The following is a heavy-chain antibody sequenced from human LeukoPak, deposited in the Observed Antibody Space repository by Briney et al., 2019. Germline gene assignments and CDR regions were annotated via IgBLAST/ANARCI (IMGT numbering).Heavy chain of an antibody. CDR2: INPSGGST. Sequence: ASVKVSYKASGYTFTSYYMHWVRQAPGQGLEWMGIINPSGGSTSYAQKFQGRVTMARDMSTSTVYMELSSLRSEDTAVYYCARERSVVAARGKYFQHWGQGTLVTVSS. V-gene: IGHV1-46*01. CDR3: ARERSVVAARGKYFQH. D-gene: IGHD2-15*01. CDR1: GYTFTSYY. J-gene: IGHJ1*01.